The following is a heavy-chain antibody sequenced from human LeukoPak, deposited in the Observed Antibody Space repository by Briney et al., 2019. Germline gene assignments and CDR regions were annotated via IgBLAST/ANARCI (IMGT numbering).Heavy chain of an antibody. CDR1: GYTFNSYG. V-gene: IGHV1-18*01. D-gene: IGHD6-19*01. CDR2: ISGSNGNT. J-gene: IGHJ4*02. CDR3: VRELGGTYSIDY. Sequence: GSVKVSCKASGYTFNSYGISWVRQAPGQGLEWMGWISGSNGNTNYAQKLQGRVTLTTDTSTSTAYMELRSLRSDDTAVYYCVRELGGTYSIDYWGQGTLVTVSS.